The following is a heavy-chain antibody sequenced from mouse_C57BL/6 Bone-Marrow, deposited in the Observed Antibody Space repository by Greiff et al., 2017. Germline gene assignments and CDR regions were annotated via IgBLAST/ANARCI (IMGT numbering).Heavy chain of an antibody. CDR2: ISDGGSYT. V-gene: IGHV5-4*01. Sequence: EVKLVESGGGLVKPGGSLKLSCAASGFTFSSYAMSWVRQTPEKRLEWVATISDGGSYTYYPDNVKGRFTISRDNAKNNLYLQMSHLKSEDTAMYYCARDWAVVDYWGQGTTLTVSS. CDR1: GFTFSSYA. CDR3: ARDWAVVDY. J-gene: IGHJ2*01. D-gene: IGHD1-1*01.